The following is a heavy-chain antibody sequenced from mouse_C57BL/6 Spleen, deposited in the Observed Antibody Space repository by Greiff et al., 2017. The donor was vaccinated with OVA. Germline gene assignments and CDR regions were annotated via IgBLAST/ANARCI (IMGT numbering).Heavy chain of an antibody. Sequence: DVKLVESGGGLVQPGGSMKLSCVASGFTFSNYWMNWVRQSPEKGLEWVAQIRFKSDNYATHYAESVKGRFTISRDDSKSSVYLQIINLRAKDTGIYYCTSTVVHAMDYWGQGTSVTVSS. V-gene: IGHV6-3*01. CDR2: IRFKSDNYAT. D-gene: IGHD1-1*01. J-gene: IGHJ4*01. CDR3: TSTVVHAMDY. CDR1: GFTFSNYW.